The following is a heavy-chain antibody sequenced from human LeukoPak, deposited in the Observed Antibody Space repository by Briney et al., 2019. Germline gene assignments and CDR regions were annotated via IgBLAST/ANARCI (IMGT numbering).Heavy chain of an antibody. CDR1: GFTFSRYG. V-gene: IGHV3-33*06. CDR2: IWYDGSYK. CDR3: AKDQDPSKRGQDEYCQY. D-gene: IGHD4-11*01. J-gene: IGHJ1*01. Sequence: PGGSLRLSCAASGFTFSRYGMHWVRQAPGKGLEWVAVIWYDGSYKYYADSVKGRFTISRDNSKSTLYLQMNSLGAEDTAVYYCAKDQDPSKRGQDEYCQYRGQGTLVTVSS.